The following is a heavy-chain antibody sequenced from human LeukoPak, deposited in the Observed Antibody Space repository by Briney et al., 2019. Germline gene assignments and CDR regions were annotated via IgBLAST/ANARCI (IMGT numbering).Heavy chain of an antibody. CDR1: GFTFSSYA. J-gene: IGHJ4*02. CDR3: AKARRYTSDLDY. D-gene: IGHD6-19*01. CDR2: IPASGGNS. Sequence: GGSLRLSCAASGFTFSSYALSWVRQTPGKGLEWISAIPASGGNSYYTDSVKGRFTISRDISKSTLYLQLNSLRAEDTAVYYCAKARRYTSDLDYWGQGTLVTVSS. V-gene: IGHV3-23*01.